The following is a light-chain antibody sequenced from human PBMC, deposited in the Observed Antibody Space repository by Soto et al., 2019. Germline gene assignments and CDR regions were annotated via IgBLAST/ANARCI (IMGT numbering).Light chain of an antibody. Sequence: EIVLTQSPGTLYLSPGERATLSCRASQSVSSSYLAWYQQKPGQAPRLLIYGASSRATGIPDRFSGSGSGTDFTLTISRLEPEDLAVYYCQQYGSAPETFGQGTKVEIK. CDR1: QSVSSSY. J-gene: IGKJ1*01. V-gene: IGKV3-20*01. CDR3: QQYGSAPET. CDR2: GAS.